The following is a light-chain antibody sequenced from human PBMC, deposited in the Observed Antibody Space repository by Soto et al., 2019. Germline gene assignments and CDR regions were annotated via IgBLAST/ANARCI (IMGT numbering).Light chain of an antibody. CDR1: SSDVGGYDY. CDR2: EVS. Sequence: QSALTQPASVSGSPGQSITISCTGTSSDVGGYDYVSWYQQHPGKAPKIMIYEVSNRPSGVSNRFSGSKSGNTASLTISGLQAEDEGDYFCSSYTSGSILYVFGTGTKVTVL. V-gene: IGLV2-14*01. J-gene: IGLJ1*01. CDR3: SSYTSGSILYV.